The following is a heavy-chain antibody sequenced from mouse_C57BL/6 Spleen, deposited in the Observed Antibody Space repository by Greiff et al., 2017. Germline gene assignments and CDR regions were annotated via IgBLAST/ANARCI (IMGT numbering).Heavy chain of an antibody. V-gene: IGHV1-15*01. D-gene: IGHD4-1*02. CDR3: TRPSTGSYAMDY. CDR1: GYTFTDYE. CDR2: IDPETGGT. J-gene: IGHJ4*01. Sequence: QVQLKESGAELVRPGASVTLSCKASGYTFTDYEMHWVKQTPVHGLEWIGAIDPETGGTAYNQKFKGKAILTADKSSSTAYMELRSLTSEDSAVYYCTRPSTGSYAMDYWGQGTSVTVSS.